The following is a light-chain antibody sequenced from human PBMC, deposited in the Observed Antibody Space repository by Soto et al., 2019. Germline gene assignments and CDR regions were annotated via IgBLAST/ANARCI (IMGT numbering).Light chain of an antibody. Sequence: SYDLTQPPPVSLAPGQTARIIWGGNKVGYNRVNGYQQKPVQAPVLVVNDDSDGHSGIHELCSLSDSGNTATRTNSRVAAGDEADYYCQVWDSSTDHYGFGTGTKVTVL. J-gene: IGLJ1*01. CDR1: KVGYNR. CDR3: QVWDSSTDHYG. V-gene: IGLV3-21*02. CDR2: DDS.